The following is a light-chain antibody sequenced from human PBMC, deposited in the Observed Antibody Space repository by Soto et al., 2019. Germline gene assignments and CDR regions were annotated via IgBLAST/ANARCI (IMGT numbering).Light chain of an antibody. CDR3: QQSYGVPRT. V-gene: IGKV1-39*01. CDR1: QSLSTY. CDR2: GAS. J-gene: IGKJ1*01. Sequence: DIQVTQSPSSLSASVGHRVTITCRTSQSLSTYFDLYQQTSVKAPMLLIHGASSFQSGVPSRCSGGGVGEDFTLTSSGLQPEDFATYYCQQSYGVPRTFGQGTRVEIK.